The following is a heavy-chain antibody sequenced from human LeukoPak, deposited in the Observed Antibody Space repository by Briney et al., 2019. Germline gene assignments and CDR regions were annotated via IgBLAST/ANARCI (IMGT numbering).Heavy chain of an antibody. D-gene: IGHD2-15*01. CDR1: GFTFRIYE. CDR3: VRDGRYCSGGRCFPI. Sequence: GGSLRLSCAASGFTFRIYEMNWVRQAPGKGLEGVSFISSSGSAMYYADSVKGRFTISRDDAKNSLYLQMNSLRAEDTALYYCVRDGRYCSGGRCFPIWGQGTLVTVST. J-gene: IGHJ4*02. CDR2: ISSSGSAM. V-gene: IGHV3-48*03.